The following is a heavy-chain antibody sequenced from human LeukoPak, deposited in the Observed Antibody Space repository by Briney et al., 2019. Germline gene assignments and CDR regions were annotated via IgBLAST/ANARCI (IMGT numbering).Heavy chain of an antibody. J-gene: IGHJ3*02. CDR3: ARPREQQLAQYDAFDI. Sequence: GGSLRLSCAASGFTFSSYAMHWVRQAPGKGLEWVAFIRYDGRNKYYADSVKGRFTISRDNSKNTLYLQMNSLRAEDTSVYYCARPREQQLAQYDAFDIWGQGTMVTVSS. D-gene: IGHD6-13*01. CDR1: GFTFSSYA. CDR2: IRYDGRNK. V-gene: IGHV3-30*02.